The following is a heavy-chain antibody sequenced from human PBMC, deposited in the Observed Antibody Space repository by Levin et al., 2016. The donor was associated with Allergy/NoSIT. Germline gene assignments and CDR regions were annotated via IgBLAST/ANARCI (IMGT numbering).Heavy chain of an antibody. CDR2: ISGYNGNT. CDR1: GYTFGRYG. V-gene: IGHV1-18*01. D-gene: IGHD3-10*01. J-gene: IGHJ4*02. CDR3: TRDSRSFYYGSGSIPPLDY. Sequence: ASVKVSCKTSGYTFGRYGISWVRQAPGKGLEWMGWISGYNGNTNYAQSLQDRVTMTTDTSTNTGYMELTSLRSDDTAVYYCTRDSRSFYYGSGSIPPLDYWGQGTLVTVSS.